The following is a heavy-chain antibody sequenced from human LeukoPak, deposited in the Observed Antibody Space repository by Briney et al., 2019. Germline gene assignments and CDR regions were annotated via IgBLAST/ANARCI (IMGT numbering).Heavy chain of an antibody. CDR1: GGSFSGYY. Sequence: SETLSLTCAVYGGSFSGYYWSWIRQPPGKGLEWIGEINHSGSTNYNPSLKSRVTISVDTPKNQFSLKLSSMTAADTAVYYCARGRQLGYWGQGTLVTVSS. J-gene: IGHJ4*02. D-gene: IGHD6-13*01. CDR3: ARGRQLGY. CDR2: INHSGST. V-gene: IGHV4-34*01.